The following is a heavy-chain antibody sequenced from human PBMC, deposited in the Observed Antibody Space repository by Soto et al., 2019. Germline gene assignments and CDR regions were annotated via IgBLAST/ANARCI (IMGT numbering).Heavy chain of an antibody. V-gene: IGHV5-51*01. CDR1: GYSFTRYL. CDR2: IYPGDSDT. Sequence: PGESLNLSCKGSGYSFTRYLIGWVRQMPGKGLEWMGIIYPGDSDTKYSPSFQGQVTISADKSISTAYLQWSSLKASDTAMYYCARRPSNDYGDYWGQGTLVTVSS. CDR3: ARRPSNDYGDY. J-gene: IGHJ4*02.